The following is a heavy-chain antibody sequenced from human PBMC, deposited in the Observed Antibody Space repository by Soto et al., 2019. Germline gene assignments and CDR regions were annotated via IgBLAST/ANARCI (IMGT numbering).Heavy chain of an antibody. CDR3: ARQLGYCSGGSCYSLDY. D-gene: IGHD2-15*01. CDR1: GYTFTSYY. J-gene: IGHJ4*02. Sequence: ASLKVDCKTAGYTFTSYYMHCVRHTTGQGLEWMGIINPSGGSTSYAQKFQGRVTMTRDTSTSTVYMELSSLRSEDTAVYYCARQLGYCSGGSCYSLDYWGQGTLVTVSS. CDR2: INPSGGST. V-gene: IGHV1-46*01.